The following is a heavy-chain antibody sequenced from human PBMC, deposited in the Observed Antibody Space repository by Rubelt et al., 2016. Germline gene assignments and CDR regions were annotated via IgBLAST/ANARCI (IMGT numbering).Heavy chain of an antibody. J-gene: IGHJ4*02. D-gene: IGHD6-6*01. V-gene: IGHV3-23*01. CDR3: AKDMDSSYNYFDY. Sequence: EVHLSESGGGLEQPGGSLRLSCAASGFTFGNYHLTWVRQAPGKGLEWVSSINGPGDRTYYADSVRGRFTISRDNSKSTLYLQMNSLRAEDTAVYYCAKDMDSSYNYFDYWGQGTLVTVSS. CDR1: GFTFGNYH. CDR2: INGPGDRT.